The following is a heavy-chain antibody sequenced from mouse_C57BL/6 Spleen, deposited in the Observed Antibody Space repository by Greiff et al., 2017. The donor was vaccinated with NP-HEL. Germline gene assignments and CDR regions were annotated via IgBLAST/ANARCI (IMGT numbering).Heavy chain of an antibody. Sequence: QVQLKQPGAELVKPGASVKLSCKASGYTFTSYWMHWVKQRPGQGLEWIGVIHPNSGSTNYNEKFKSKATLTVDKSSSTAYMQLSSLTSEDSAVYYCAPTMVTRAWFAYWGQGTLVTVSA. CDR1: GYTFTSYW. V-gene: IGHV1-64*01. D-gene: IGHD2-9*01. CDR2: IHPNSGST. J-gene: IGHJ3*01. CDR3: APTMVTRAWFAY.